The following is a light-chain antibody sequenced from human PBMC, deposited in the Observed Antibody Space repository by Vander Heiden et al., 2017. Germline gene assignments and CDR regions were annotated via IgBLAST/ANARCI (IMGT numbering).Light chain of an antibody. CDR3: AAWDDSLNGRV. CDR2: INN. Sequence: QSVPTQPPSASGTPGQRVTISCSGSSSNIGSNNVNWYQQLPGTAPKLLIFINNQRPSGVPDRFSGSKSGTSASLAISGLQSEDEADYYCAAWDDSLNGRVFGGGTKLTVL. CDR1: SSNIGSNN. J-gene: IGLJ3*02. V-gene: IGLV1-44*01.